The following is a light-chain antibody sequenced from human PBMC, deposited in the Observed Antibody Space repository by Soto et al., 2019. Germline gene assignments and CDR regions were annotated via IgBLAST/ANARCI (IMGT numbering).Light chain of an antibody. J-gene: IGLJ1*01. V-gene: IGLV2-23*01. CDR1: SSDVGGHNL. CDR3: CSYAGDSFTYV. CDR2: EAY. Sequence: QSVLTQPASVSGSPGQSITISCTGTSSDVGGHNLVSWYQQHPDKAPKVIIYEAYRRPSGVSTRFSGYKSGNTASLTISGLQAEDEAIYYCCSYAGDSFTYVSGTGTKVTVL.